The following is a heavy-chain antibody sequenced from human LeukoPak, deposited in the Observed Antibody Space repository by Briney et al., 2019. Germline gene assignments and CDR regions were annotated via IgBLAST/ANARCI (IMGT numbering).Heavy chain of an antibody. CDR3: ATAIFYGMDV. V-gene: IGHV1-24*01. D-gene: IGHD3-3*01. CDR2: FDPEDGET. J-gene: IGHJ6*02. CDR1: RYTLTELS. Sequence: ASVKVSCKVSRYTLTELSMHWVRQAPGKGLEWMGGFDPEDGETIYAQKFQGRVTMTEDTSTDTDYMELSSLRSEDTAVYYCATAIFYGMDVWGQGTTVTVSS.